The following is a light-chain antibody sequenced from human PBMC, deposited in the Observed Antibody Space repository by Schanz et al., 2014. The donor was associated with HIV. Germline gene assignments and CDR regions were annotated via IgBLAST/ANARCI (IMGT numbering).Light chain of an antibody. CDR3: QQYATSPWT. J-gene: IGKJ1*01. V-gene: IGKV3-20*01. CDR1: QSVGNS. CDR2: DAS. Sequence: EVVMTQSPATLSVTPWERATLSCRASQSVGNSLAWYQQKPGQTPRLLIYDASNRATGIPDRFSGSGSGTDFTLTISRLEPKDFAVYSCQQYATSPWTFGQGTKVEIK.